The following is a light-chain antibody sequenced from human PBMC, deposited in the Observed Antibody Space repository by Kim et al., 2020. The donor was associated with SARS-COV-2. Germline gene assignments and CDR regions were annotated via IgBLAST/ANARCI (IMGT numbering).Light chain of an antibody. J-gene: IGLJ1*01. CDR1: SSNIGTSYA. CDR3: QSYDNSLSGYV. V-gene: IGLV1-40*01. Sequence: QSVLTQPPSVSGAPGQRVTISCTGTSSNIGTSYAVHWYQQLPGSAPKLLIYDNTNRPSGVPDRFSGSKSGTSASLTITGLQAEDEADYYCQSYDNSLSGYVFATWTKVTVL. CDR2: DNT.